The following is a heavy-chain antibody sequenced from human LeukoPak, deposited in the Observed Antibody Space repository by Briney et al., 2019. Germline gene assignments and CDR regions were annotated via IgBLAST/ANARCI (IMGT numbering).Heavy chain of an antibody. Sequence: SETLSLTRTVSGGSISSYYWSWIRQPPGKGLEWIGYIHNSGRPDYNPSLKSRVTISVDTSKNQFSLNLISVTAADTAVYYCARVSRWSDWAFEGWGHGTLVTVSS. CDR3: ARVSRWSDWAFEG. CDR2: IHNSGRP. CDR1: GGSISSYY. D-gene: IGHD3-16*01. J-gene: IGHJ4*01. V-gene: IGHV4-59*01.